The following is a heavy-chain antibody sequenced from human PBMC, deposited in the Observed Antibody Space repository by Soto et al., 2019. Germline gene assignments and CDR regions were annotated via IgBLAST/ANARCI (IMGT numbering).Heavy chain of an antibody. Sequence: EVQLVESGGGLVQPGGSLRLSCAASGFTFSSYSMNWVRQAPGKGLEWVSYISSSSSTIYYADSVKGRFTISRDNAKNSLYLQMNSLRAEDTAVYYCARGDDILTGYYPYYFDYWGQGTLVTVSS. J-gene: IGHJ4*02. CDR1: GFTFSSYS. V-gene: IGHV3-48*01. D-gene: IGHD3-9*01. CDR3: ARGDDILTGYYPYYFDY. CDR2: ISSSSSTI.